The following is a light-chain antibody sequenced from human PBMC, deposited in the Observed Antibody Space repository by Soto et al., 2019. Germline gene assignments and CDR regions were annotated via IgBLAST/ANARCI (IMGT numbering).Light chain of an antibody. CDR2: DAS. CDR3: QQFKSYPTWT. J-gene: IGKJ1*01. Sequence: DIQMTQSPSTLSASVGDRVNLTCRASQYISRWLAWYQQKPGKAPKLLIYDASNLQSGVPSRFSGSGYGTEFTLTISIRQPDDFATYYCQQFKSYPTWTFGPGTRVEVK. CDR1: QYISRW. V-gene: IGKV1-5*01.